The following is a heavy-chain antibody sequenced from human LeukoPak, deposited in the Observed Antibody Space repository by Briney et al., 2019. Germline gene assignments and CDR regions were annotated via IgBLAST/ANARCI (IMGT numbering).Heavy chain of an antibody. D-gene: IGHD5-18*01. Sequence: GRSLRLCCAASGFTFSSYGMHWVRQAPGKGLEWVAVIWYDGSNKYYADSVKGRFTISRDNSKNTLYLQMNSLRAEDTAVYYCARDKVDTTSGAFDIWGQGTMVTVSS. CDR1: GFTFSSYG. CDR2: IWYDGSNK. CDR3: ARDKVDTTSGAFDI. J-gene: IGHJ3*02. V-gene: IGHV3-33*01.